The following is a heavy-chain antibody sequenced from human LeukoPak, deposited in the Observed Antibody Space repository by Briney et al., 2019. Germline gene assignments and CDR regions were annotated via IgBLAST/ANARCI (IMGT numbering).Heavy chain of an antibody. CDR2: FDPEDGEK. CDR3: ATGRFRFPRPHFDY. Sequence: GASVKVSCKVSGYTLTELSMHWVRQAPGKGLEWMGGFDPEDGEKIYAQKFQGRVTMTEDTSTDTAYMELSSLRSEDTAVYYCATGRFRFPRPHFDYWGQGTLVTVSS. V-gene: IGHV1-24*01. CDR1: GYTLTELS. D-gene: IGHD3-3*01. J-gene: IGHJ4*02.